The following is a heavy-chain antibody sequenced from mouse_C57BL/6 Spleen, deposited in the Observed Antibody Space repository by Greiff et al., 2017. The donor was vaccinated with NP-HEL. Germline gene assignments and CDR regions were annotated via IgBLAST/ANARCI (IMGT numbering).Heavy chain of an antibody. CDR3: ARRGSSLAY. CDR2: INPGSGGT. D-gene: IGHD1-1*01. CDR1: GYAFTNYL. V-gene: IGHV1-54*01. Sequence: QVQLQQSGAELVRPGTSVKVSCKASGYAFTNYLIEWVKQRPGQGLEWIGVINPGSGGTNYNEKFKGKATLTADKSSSTAYMQLSSLTSEDSAVYFCARRGSSLAYWGQGTLVTVSA. J-gene: IGHJ3*01.